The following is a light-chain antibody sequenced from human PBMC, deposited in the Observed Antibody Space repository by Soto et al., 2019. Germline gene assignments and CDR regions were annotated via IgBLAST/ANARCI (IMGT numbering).Light chain of an antibody. CDR2: RNN. CDR1: SSNIGSNY. CDR3: AAWDDSVSGPV. Sequence: QSVLTQPPSASGTPGQRVTISCSGSSSNIGSNYVYWYQQLPGTAPKLLIYRNNQRPSGVPDRFSGSKSGTSASLAISGLRSEDEADYYCAAWDDSVSGPVFGGGTQLTVL. J-gene: IGLJ7*01. V-gene: IGLV1-47*01.